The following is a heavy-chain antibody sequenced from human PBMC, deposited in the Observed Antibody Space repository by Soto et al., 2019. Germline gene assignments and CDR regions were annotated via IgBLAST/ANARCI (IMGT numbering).Heavy chain of an antibody. CDR1: GYTFTSYY. Sequence: ASVKVSCKASGYTFTSYYMHWVRQAPGQGLEWMGWISAYNGNTNYAQKLQGRVTMTTDTSTSTAYMELRSLRSDDTAVYYCARVGVGATSFDYWGQGTLVTVSS. J-gene: IGHJ4*02. CDR3: ARVGVGATSFDY. D-gene: IGHD1-26*01. CDR2: ISAYNGNT. V-gene: IGHV1-18*04.